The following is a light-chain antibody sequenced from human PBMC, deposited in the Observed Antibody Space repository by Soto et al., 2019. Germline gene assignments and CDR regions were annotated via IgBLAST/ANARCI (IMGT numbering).Light chain of an antibody. CDR2: AAS. Sequence: DIQMTQSPSSLSASVGDRVTITCRASQSISSHLSWYQQKPGKAPKLLIHAASSLQSGVPSRFSGSGSGTDFTLTISSLQPEDFASFYCQQTYSSLRTFGQGTKVEI. CDR1: QSISSH. V-gene: IGKV1-39*01. J-gene: IGKJ1*01. CDR3: QQTYSSLRT.